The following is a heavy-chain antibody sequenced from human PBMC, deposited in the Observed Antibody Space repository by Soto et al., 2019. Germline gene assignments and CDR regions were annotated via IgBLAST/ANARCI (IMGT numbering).Heavy chain of an antibody. CDR2: MNPNSGNT. Sequence: ASVKVSCKASGYTFTSYDINWVRQATGQGLEWMGWMNPNSGNTGYAQKFQGRVTMTRNTSISTAYMELSSLRSEDTAVYYCARGNDEGPGRVTIFGVVIPQLYGMDVWGQGTTVTVSS. D-gene: IGHD3-3*01. CDR1: GYTFTSYD. V-gene: IGHV1-8*01. CDR3: ARGNDEGPGRVTIFGVVIPQLYGMDV. J-gene: IGHJ6*02.